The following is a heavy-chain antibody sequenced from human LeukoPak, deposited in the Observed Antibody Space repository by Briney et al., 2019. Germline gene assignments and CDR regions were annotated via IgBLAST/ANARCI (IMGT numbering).Heavy chain of an antibody. V-gene: IGHV4-59*11. CDR1: GGSISSHY. CDR3: AREGQLWTD. CDR2: IYYSGST. Sequence: PSETLSLTCTVSGGSISSHYWSWIRQPPGKGLEWIGYIYYSGSTNYNPSLKSRVTISVDTSKNQFSLKLSSVTAADTAVYYCAREGQLWTDWGQGILVTVSA. D-gene: IGHD5-18*01. J-gene: IGHJ4*02.